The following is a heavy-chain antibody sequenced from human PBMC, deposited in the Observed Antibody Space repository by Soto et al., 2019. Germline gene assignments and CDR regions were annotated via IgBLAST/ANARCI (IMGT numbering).Heavy chain of an antibody. CDR2: IMSAGGST. D-gene: IGHD3-22*01. J-gene: IGHJ4*02. V-gene: IGHV3-23*01. CDR1: GFSFAGYA. Sequence: GGSLRRSCAASGFSFAGYALTWVRQAPGNGVGCFEAIMSAGGSTCYADPVKHRCAISSDNSLKTVCLPMHSLRTGDTDLDFCANMQTFNGYYNAFDYWGQGTRFTVSS. CDR3: ANMQTFNGYYNAFDY.